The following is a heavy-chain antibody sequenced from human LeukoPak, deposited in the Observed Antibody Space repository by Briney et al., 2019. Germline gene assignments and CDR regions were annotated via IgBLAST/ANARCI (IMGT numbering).Heavy chain of an antibody. CDR2: IYYSGST. J-gene: IGHJ4*02. Sequence: SETLSLTCTVSGGSISSYYWSWLRQPPGKGLEWLGYIYYSGSTNYNPSLKRPVTISVDTSKNQFSLKLSSVTAADTAVYYCARALPGIAAAGTFDYWGQGTLVTVSS. V-gene: IGHV4-59*01. CDR1: GGSISSYY. D-gene: IGHD6-13*01. CDR3: ARALPGIAAAGTFDY.